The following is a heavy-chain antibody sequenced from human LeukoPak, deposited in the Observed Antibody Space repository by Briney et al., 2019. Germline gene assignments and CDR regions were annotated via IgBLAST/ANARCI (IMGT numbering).Heavy chain of an antibody. CDR1: GASISAYY. CDR2: VHSTGVT. V-gene: IGHV4-59*01. D-gene: IGHD2-8*01. CDR3: ASGDGVQTLNFDS. Sequence: SETLSLTCTVSGASISAYYWSWIRQAPGKGLEWIGYVHSTGVTNYNPSLMSRVTLSVDTSKNQFSLKLSSVTAADTAVYYCASGDGVQTLNFDSWGQGTLVTVSS. J-gene: IGHJ4*02.